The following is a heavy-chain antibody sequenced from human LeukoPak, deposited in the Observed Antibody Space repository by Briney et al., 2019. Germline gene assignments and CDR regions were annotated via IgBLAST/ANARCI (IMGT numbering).Heavy chain of an antibody. D-gene: IGHD4-11*01. J-gene: IGHJ4*02. CDR2: ISGRGGST. CDR1: GFTFSSYP. CDR3: AKESPTVTPFDS. Sequence: GGSLRLSCPASGFTFSSYPMSWVRQPPGKGLEGVSAISGRGGSTYYANCVTGRLTISRDNSKNTLYLQTNSLRAEDTAVYYCAKESPTVTPFDSWGQGTLFTVSS. V-gene: IGHV3-23*01.